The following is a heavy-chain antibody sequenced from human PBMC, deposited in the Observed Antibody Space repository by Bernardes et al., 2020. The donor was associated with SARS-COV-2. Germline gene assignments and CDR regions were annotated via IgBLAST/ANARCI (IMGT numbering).Heavy chain of an antibody. CDR1: GFSVSSNY. J-gene: IGHJ4*02. V-gene: IGHV3-66*01. CDR2: IYAGGSS. CDR3: ARDLAPRDNHFDH. Sequence: GGSLRLSCAASGFSVSSNYLSWVRQAPGTGLEWVSVIYAGGSSYYADSLKGRFTISRDNSKNTLYLQMNSLRAEDTAVYYCARDLAPRDNHFDHWGQGTLVTVSS. D-gene: IGHD1-1*01.